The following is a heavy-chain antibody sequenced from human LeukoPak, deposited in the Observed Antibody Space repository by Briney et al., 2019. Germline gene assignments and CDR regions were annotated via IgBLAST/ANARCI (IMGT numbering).Heavy chain of an antibody. CDR3: ARVEGAEHYDSSGYYYY. J-gene: IGHJ4*02. D-gene: IGHD3-22*01. Sequence: GGSLRLSCAASGFTFSSYGMSWVRQAPGKGLEWVSAISGSGGSTYYADSVKGRFTISRDNSKNTLYLQMNSLRAEDTAVYYCARVEGAEHYDSSGYYYYWGQGTLVTVSS. CDR1: GFTFSSYG. CDR2: ISGSGGST. V-gene: IGHV3-23*01.